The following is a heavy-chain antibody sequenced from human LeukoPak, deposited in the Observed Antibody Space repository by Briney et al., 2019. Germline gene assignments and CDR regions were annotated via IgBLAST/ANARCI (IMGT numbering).Heavy chain of an antibody. J-gene: IGHJ4*02. CDR1: GFTFSYYS. CDR3: ARDHRSGSGSGTQANVY. V-gene: IGHV3-48*02. D-gene: IGHD3-10*01. Sequence: GGSLRLSCAASGFTFSYYSMNWVRQAPGKGLEWVSYISSSSKTIYYADSVKGRFTISRDNAKKSLDLQMNSLRDEDTAVYYCARDHRSGSGSGTQANVYWGERTMVTVPS. CDR2: ISSSSKTI.